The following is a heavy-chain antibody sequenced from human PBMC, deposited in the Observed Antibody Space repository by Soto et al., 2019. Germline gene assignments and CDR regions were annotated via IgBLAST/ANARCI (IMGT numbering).Heavy chain of an antibody. CDR2: ISYDGSNK. D-gene: IGHD3-10*01. CDR3: EKDSIRFGELSPFDY. J-gene: IGHJ4*02. Sequence: GGALRLSCAASGFTFSSYGMHWVRQAPGKGLEWVAVISYDGSNKYYADSVKGRFTISRDNSKNTLYLQMNGLRAEDTAVYYCEKDSIRFGELSPFDYWGQGTLVTVSS. CDR1: GFTFSSYG. V-gene: IGHV3-30*18.